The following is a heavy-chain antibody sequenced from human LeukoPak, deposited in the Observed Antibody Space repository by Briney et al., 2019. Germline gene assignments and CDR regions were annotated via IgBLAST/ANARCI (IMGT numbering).Heavy chain of an antibody. J-gene: IGHJ4*02. Sequence: PGGSLRLSCEVSGLIFSNYWMDWVRQAPGKGLEWVANINQDGSERVYVESVKGRFTISRDNAKNSLYLQMNSLRAEDTAVYYCSRSLDYWGRGTLVTVSS. CDR1: GLIFSNYW. CDR3: SRSLDY. V-gene: IGHV3-7*01. CDR2: INQDGSER.